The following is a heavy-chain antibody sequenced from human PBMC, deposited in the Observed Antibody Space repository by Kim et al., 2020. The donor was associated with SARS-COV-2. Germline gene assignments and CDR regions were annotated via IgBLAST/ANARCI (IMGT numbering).Heavy chain of an antibody. J-gene: IGHJ6*02. CDR2: IYYSGST. Sequence: SETLSLTCTVSGGSISSGGYYWSWIRQHPGKGLEWIGYIYYSGSTYYNPSLKSRVTISVDTSKNQFSLKLSSVTAADTAVYYCARDVWAYGSGSYNYYYYSGMDVWGHGPRSPSP. D-gene: IGHD3-10*01. CDR1: GGSISSGGYY. CDR3: ARDVWAYGSGSYNYYYYSGMDV. V-gene: IGHV4-31*03.